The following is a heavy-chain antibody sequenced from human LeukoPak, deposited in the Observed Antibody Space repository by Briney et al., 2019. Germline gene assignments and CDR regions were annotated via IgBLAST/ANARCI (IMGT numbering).Heavy chain of an antibody. CDR2: IRYDGSNK. J-gene: IGHJ6*03. Sequence: PGGSLRLSCAASGFTFSSYGMHWVRQAPGKGLEWVAFIRYDGSNKYYADSVKGRFTISRDNSKNTLYLQMNSLRAEDTAVYYCAKDLLAGTDPLLGYYYMDVWGKGTTVTISS. V-gene: IGHV3-30*02. CDR3: AKDLLAGTDPLLGYYYMDV. CDR1: GFTFSSYG. D-gene: IGHD6-19*01.